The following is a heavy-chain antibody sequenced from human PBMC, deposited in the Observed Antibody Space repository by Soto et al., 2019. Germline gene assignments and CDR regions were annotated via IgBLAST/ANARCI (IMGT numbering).Heavy chain of an antibody. J-gene: IGHJ6*02. V-gene: IGHV3-9*01. Sequence: EVQLVESGGGLVQPGRSLRLSCEASGFTFDDYAMHWVRQAPGKGLEWVSRISWDSGSIGYADSVKGRFTISRDNAKNSLYLQINSLRPEDTALYYCVKDKGQWLGPYYYGMDVWGQGTTVTVSS. CDR2: ISWDSGSI. CDR1: GFTFDDYA. D-gene: IGHD6-19*01. CDR3: VKDKGQWLGPYYYGMDV.